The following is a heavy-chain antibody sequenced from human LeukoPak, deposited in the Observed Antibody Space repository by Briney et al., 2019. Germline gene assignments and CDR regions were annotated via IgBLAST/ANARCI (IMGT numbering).Heavy chain of an antibody. Sequence: PGGSLRLSCAASGFTVSSNYMSWVRQAPGKGLEWVSVIYSGGSTYYADSVKGQFTISRDNSKNTLYLQMNSLRAEDTAVYYCARVSSSGWYEAFDIWGQGTMVTVSS. CDR3: ARVSSSGWYEAFDI. CDR1: GFTVSSNY. J-gene: IGHJ3*02. D-gene: IGHD6-19*01. V-gene: IGHV3-53*01. CDR2: IYSGGST.